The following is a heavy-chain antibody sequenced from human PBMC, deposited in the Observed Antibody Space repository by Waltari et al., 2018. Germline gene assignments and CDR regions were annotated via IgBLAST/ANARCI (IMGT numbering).Heavy chain of an antibody. Sequence: DVQLVQSGAEVKKPGESLRISCKGSGYSFTTDWITWVRQTPGNGVGWMGRIDPSDAYTNYSPSFQGHVTISADKSISTAYLQWSSLKASDTAMYYCARHLGRIAARLSGGGNWFDPWGQGTLVTVSS. J-gene: IGHJ5*02. CDR3: ARHLGRIAARLSGGGNWFDP. CDR1: GYSFTTDW. V-gene: IGHV5-10-1*03. D-gene: IGHD6-6*01. CDR2: IDPSDAYT.